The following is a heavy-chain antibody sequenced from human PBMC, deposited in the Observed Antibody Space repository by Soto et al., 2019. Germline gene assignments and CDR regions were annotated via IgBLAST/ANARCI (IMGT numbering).Heavy chain of an antibody. CDR3: ARGRSFRLVGVPIDS. CDR1: GFSIQTSYF. V-gene: IGHV4-38-2*01. CDR2: ISHSGRA. Sequence: SETLSLTCGVSGFSIQTSYFWGWIRQPPGEGLEWIGLISHSGRAISHPSFASRATISLDTTNNAFSLTLKSVTAADTAVYYCARGRSFRLVGVPIDSWGQGTLVTVSS. J-gene: IGHJ4*02. D-gene: IGHD3-16*02.